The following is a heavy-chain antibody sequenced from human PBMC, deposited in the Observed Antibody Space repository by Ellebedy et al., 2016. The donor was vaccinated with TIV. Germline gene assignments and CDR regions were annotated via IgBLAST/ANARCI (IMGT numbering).Heavy chain of an antibody. V-gene: IGHV1-3*01. CDR3: ARGVYAMGNFDY. CDR1: GYTFTSYY. D-gene: IGHD2-8*01. CDR2: INAGNGNT. Sequence: AASVKVSCKASGYTFTSYYMHWVRQAPGQRLEWMGWINAGNGNTKYSQKFQGRVTITRDTSASTAYMELSSLRSEDTAVYYCARGVYAMGNFDYWGQGTLVTVSS. J-gene: IGHJ4*02.